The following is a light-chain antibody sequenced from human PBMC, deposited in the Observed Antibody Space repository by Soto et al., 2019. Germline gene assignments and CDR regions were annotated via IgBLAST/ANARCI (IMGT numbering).Light chain of an antibody. J-gene: IGKJ5*01. CDR1: QSVSSNY. CDR3: QQYDSSPIT. CDR2: GAS. V-gene: IGKV3-20*01. Sequence: EIVLTQSPGTLSLSPGERATLSCRASQSVSSNYLAWYRQRPGQAPRLLIYGASSRATGIPDRFSGSGSGTDFTLTISRLEPEDFAVYYCQQYDSSPITFGQGTRLEIK.